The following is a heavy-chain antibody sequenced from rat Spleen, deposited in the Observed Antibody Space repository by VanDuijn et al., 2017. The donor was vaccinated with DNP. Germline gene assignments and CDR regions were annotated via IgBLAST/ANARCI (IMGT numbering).Heavy chain of an antibody. V-gene: IGHV2-72*01. Sequence: QVQLKESGPGLVQPSQTLSLTCTVSGFSLTTHHVSWVRQPPGKCLVWMGTIWAGGSINYNSAVQSRLSISRDTSKSQVFLEMNSLQPEDTGTYYCARHTYAHYFDYWGQGVMVTVSS. CDR2: IWAGGSI. J-gene: IGHJ2*01. CDR1: GFSLTTHH. D-gene: IGHD2-1*01. CDR3: ARHTYAHYFDY.